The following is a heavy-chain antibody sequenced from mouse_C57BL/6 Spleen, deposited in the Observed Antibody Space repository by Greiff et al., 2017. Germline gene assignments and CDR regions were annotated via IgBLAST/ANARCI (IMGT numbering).Heavy chain of an antibody. CDR3: ARDRGLPLYYAMDY. CDR2: INYDGSST. V-gene: IGHV5-16*01. J-gene: IGHJ4*01. D-gene: IGHD2-2*01. Sequence: EVQVVESEGGLVQPGSSMKLSCTASGFTFSDYYMAWVRQVPEKGLEWVANINYDGSSTYYLDSLKSRFIISRDNAKNILYLQMSSLKSEDTATYYCARDRGLPLYYAMDYWGQGTSVTVSS. CDR1: GFTFSDYY.